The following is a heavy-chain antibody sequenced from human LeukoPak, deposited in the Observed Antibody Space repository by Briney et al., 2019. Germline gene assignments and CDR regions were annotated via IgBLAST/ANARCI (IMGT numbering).Heavy chain of an antibody. V-gene: IGHV1-46*01. CDR2: INPSGGST. Sequence: ASVKVSCKAFGGTFISYAISWVRQAPGQGLEWMGIINPSGGSTSYAQKFQGRVTMTRDTSTSTVYMELSSLRSEDTAVYYCARVPQVGATFDYWGQGTLVTVSS. J-gene: IGHJ4*02. CDR3: ARVPQVGATFDY. CDR1: GGTFISYA. D-gene: IGHD1-26*01.